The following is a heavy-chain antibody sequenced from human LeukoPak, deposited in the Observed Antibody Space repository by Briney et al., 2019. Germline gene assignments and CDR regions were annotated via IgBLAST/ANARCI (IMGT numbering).Heavy chain of an antibody. D-gene: IGHD5-18*01. V-gene: IGHV1-46*01. CDR1: GYTFTSYY. CDR3: ARGGENTAMVPTYTLWY. CDR2: INPSGDNT. J-gene: IGHJ4*02. Sequence: ASVKVSCKASGYTFTSYYMYWVRQAPGQGLEWMGIINPSGDNTNYAQKFQGRVTMTRDMSTSTVYMELSSLRSEDTAVYYCARGGENTAMVPTYTLWYWGQGTLVTVSS.